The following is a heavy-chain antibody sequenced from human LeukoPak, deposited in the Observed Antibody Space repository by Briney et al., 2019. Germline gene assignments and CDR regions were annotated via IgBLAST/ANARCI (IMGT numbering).Heavy chain of an antibody. CDR1: GFTFSSYE. J-gene: IGHJ4*02. D-gene: IGHD2/OR15-2a*01. V-gene: IGHV3-48*03. CDR3: ARDKEYPELDY. Sequence: PGGSLRLSCAASGFTFSSYEMNWVRQAPGKGLEWVSYISSSGSTIYYADSVKGRFTISRVNAKNSLYLQMNSLRAEDTAVYYCARDKEYPELDYWGQGTLVTVSS. CDR2: ISSSGSTI.